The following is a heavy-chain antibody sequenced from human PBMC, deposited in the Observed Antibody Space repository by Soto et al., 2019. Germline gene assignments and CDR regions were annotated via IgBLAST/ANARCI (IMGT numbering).Heavy chain of an antibody. CDR3: ARSYYDSSGPLQVDY. Sequence: ASVKVSCKASGYTFTSYGISWVRQAPGQGLEWMGWISAYNGNTNYAQKLQGRVTMTTDTSTSTAYMELRSLRSDDTAVYYCARSYYDSSGPLQVDYWGQGTLVTVSS. CDR2: ISAYNGNT. V-gene: IGHV1-18*01. J-gene: IGHJ4*02. D-gene: IGHD3-22*01. CDR1: GYTFTSYG.